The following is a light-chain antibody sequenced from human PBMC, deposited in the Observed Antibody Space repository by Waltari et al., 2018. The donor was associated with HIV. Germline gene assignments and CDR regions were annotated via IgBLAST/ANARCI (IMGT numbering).Light chain of an antibody. CDR3: CSYAGSRGVV. CDR2: EVT. V-gene: IGLV2-23*02. Sequence: QSALTQPASVSGSPGQSLTISCPGTSSAVGSFNLVSWYQHHPHKAPQVVIYEVTKRPSGVSNRFSGSKSGNTASLTISGLQAEDESDYYCCSYAGSRGVVFGGGTKLTVL. J-gene: IGLJ2*01. CDR1: SSAVGSFNL.